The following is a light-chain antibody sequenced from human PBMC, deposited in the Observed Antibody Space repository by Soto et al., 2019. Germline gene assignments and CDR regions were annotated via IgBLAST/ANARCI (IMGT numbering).Light chain of an antibody. CDR1: SSDVGGYNY. J-gene: IGLJ2*01. V-gene: IGLV2-14*01. Sequence: QSALTQPASLSGSPGQSITISCTGTSSDVGGYNYVSWYQQHPGKAPTLMIYDVSNRPSGVSNRFSGSKSGNTASLTISGLQAEDEADYYCSSYTSSSTRVVFGGGTQLTVL. CDR2: DVS. CDR3: SSYTSSSTRVV.